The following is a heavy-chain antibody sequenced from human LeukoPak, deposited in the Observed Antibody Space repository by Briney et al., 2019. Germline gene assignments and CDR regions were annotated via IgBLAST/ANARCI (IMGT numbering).Heavy chain of an antibody. CDR3: AKGASRYCSGGSCHFDY. D-gene: IGHD2-15*01. J-gene: IGHJ4*02. Sequence: GGSLRLSCAASGFTFSSYAMSWVRQAPGKGLGWVSAISGSGGSTYYADSVKGRFTISRDNSKNTLYLQMNSVRAEDTAVYHCAKGASRYCSGGSCHFDYWGQGTLVTVSS. CDR1: GFTFSSYA. CDR2: ISGSGGST. V-gene: IGHV3-23*01.